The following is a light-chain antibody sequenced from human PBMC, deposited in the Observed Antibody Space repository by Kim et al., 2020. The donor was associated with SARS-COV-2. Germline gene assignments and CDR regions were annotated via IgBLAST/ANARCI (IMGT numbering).Light chain of an antibody. CDR2: AAS. Sequence: DIQMTQSPSSLSASVGDRVTITCRASQSISSYLNWYQQKPGKAPKLLIYAASSLQSGVPSRFSGSGSRTDFTLTISSLQPEDFATYYCQQSYSTPFTFGGGTKLEIK. CDR3: QQSYSTPFT. V-gene: IGKV1-39*01. J-gene: IGKJ4*01. CDR1: QSISSY.